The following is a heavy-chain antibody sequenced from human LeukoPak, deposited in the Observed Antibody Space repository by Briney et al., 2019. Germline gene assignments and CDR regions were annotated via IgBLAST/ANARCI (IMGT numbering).Heavy chain of an antibody. D-gene: IGHD3-9*01. CDR1: GYTFTSYG. Sequence: ASVKVSCKASGYTFTSYGISWVRQAPGQGLEWMGWISAYNGNTNYAQKLQGRVTMTTDTSTSTAYMELRSLRSDDTAVYYCARGGALRYSDWLSLGDAFDIWGQGTMVTVSS. J-gene: IGHJ3*02. V-gene: IGHV1-18*04. CDR2: ISAYNGNT. CDR3: ARGGALRYSDWLSLGDAFDI.